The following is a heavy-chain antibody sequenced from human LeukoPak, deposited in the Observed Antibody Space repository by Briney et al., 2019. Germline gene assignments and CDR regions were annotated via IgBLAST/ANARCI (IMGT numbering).Heavy chain of an antibody. CDR3: ARGGPGSIRSRYYYYYGMDV. CDR1: GDSINSSTSY. Sequence: SETLSLTCSVSGDSINSSTSYWGWVRQPPGKGLEWIGTIFYSGSIYNNPSLKSRVTISVDTSKNQFSLKLSSVTAADTAVYYCARGGPGSIRSRYYYYYGMDVWGQGTTVTVSS. CDR2: IFYSGSI. J-gene: IGHJ6*02. V-gene: IGHV4-39*07.